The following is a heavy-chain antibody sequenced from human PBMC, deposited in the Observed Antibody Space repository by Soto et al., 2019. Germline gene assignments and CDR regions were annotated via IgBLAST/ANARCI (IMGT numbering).Heavy chain of an antibody. Sequence: SETLSLTCTVSGGSISSGGYYWSWIRQHPGKGLEWIGYIYYSGSTYYNPSLKSRVTISVDTSKNQFSLKLSSVTAADTAVYYCASGLILVYCSGGSCYEGVYFDHWGQGTLVTVSS. CDR1: GGSISSGGYY. CDR2: IYYSGST. J-gene: IGHJ4*02. V-gene: IGHV4-31*03. D-gene: IGHD2-15*01. CDR3: ASGLILVYCSGGSCYEGVYFDH.